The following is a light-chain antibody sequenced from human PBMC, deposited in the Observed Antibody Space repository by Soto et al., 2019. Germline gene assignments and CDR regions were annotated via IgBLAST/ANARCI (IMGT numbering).Light chain of an antibody. CDR2: EVS. Sequence: QSALTQPASVSGSPGQSITISCTGTSSDVGGYNYVSWYQQHPGKAPKLMIYEVSNRPSGVSNRFSGAKSSNTASLTISGLQAEDEADYYFSSYTSSSTRVFGGGTKVTVL. CDR3: SSYTSSSTRV. V-gene: IGLV2-14*01. CDR1: SSDVGGYNY. J-gene: IGLJ3*02.